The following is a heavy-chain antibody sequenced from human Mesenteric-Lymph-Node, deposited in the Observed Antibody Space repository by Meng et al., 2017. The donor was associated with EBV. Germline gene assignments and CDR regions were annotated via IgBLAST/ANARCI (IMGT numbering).Heavy chain of an antibody. CDR3: TRGDGYSHY. D-gene: IGHD5-24*01. Sequence: QVDVVQPGADVTKPGASWKVSCEASAGTFITYVISWVRQAPGQGLEWMGGIIPVFDTPNNTQKFQGRVTITADESTNTAYMELSSLKYEDTAVYYCTRGDGYSHYWGQGTLVTVSS. J-gene: IGHJ4*02. V-gene: IGHV1-69*01. CDR2: IIPVFDTP. CDR1: AGTFITYV.